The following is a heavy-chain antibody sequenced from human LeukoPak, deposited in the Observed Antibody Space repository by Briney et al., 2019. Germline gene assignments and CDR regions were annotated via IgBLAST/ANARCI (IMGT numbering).Heavy chain of an antibody. CDR3: ARGLYSSSWYLDY. CDR1: GFTFSSYS. V-gene: IGHV3-21*01. Sequence: GGSLRLSCAASGFTFSSYSMNWVRQAPGKELEWVSSISSSSSYIYYADSVKGRFTISRDNAKNSLYLQMNSLRAEDTAVYYCARGLYSSSWYLDYWGQGTLVTVSS. J-gene: IGHJ4*02. CDR2: ISSSSSYI. D-gene: IGHD6-13*01.